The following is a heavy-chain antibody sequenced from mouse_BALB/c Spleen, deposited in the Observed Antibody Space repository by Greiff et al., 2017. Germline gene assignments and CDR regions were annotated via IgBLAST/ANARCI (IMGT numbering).Heavy chain of an antibody. CDR2: INPGSGGT. V-gene: IGHV1-54*01. D-gene: IGHD2-4*01. CDR1: GYAFTNYL. Sequence: VQLQQSGAELVRPGTSVKVSCKASGYAFTNYLIEWVKQRPGQGLEWIGVINPGSGGTNYNEKFKGKATLTADKSSSTAYMQLSSLTSDDSAVYYCARYDYGYFDYWGQGTTLTVSS. J-gene: IGHJ2*01. CDR3: ARYDYGYFDY.